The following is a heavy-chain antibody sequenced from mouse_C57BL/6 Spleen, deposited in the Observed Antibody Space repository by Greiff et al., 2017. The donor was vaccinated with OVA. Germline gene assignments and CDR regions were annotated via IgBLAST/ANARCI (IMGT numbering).Heavy chain of an antibody. CDR1: GYTFTDHT. D-gene: IGHD2-2*01. Sequence: QVQLKESDAELVKPGASVKISCKVSGYTFTDHTIHWMKQRPEQGLEWIGYIYPRDGSTKYNEKFKGKATLTADKSSSTAYMQLNSLTSEDSAVYFCARQGIYYGYDDAMDYWGQGTSVTVSS. CDR3: ARQGIYYGYDDAMDY. CDR2: IYPRDGST. J-gene: IGHJ4*01. V-gene: IGHV1-78*01.